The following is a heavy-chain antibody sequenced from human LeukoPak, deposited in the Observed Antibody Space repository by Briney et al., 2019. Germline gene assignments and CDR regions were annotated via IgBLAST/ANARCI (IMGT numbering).Heavy chain of an antibody. J-gene: IGHJ4*02. Sequence: SETLSLTCAVYGGSFSGYYWSWIRQPPGKGLEWIGEINHSGSTNYNPSLKSRVTISVDTSKNQFSPKLSSVTAADTAVYYCAGRAMVRGVIRSCWGQGTLVTVSS. V-gene: IGHV4-34*01. CDR3: AGRAMVRGVIRSC. CDR2: INHSGST. D-gene: IGHD3-10*01. CDR1: GGSFSGYY.